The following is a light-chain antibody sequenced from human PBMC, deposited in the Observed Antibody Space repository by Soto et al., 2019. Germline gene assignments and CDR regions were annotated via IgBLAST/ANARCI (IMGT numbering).Light chain of an antibody. CDR2: EVT. CDR1: SSAVGGYNY. V-gene: IGLV2-8*01. CDR3: SSYGGSNNLV. J-gene: IGLJ2*01. Sequence: QSALTQPPSASGSPGQSVTISCTGTSSAVGGYNYVSWYQQHPGKAPKLMIYEVTKRPSGVPDRFSGSKSGNTASLTGSGLQAEDEADYYCSSYGGSNNLVFGGGTKLTVL.